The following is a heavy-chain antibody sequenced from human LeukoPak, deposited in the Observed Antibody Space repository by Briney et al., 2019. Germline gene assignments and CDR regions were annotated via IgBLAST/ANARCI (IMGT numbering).Heavy chain of an antibody. J-gene: IGHJ3*02. CDR3: AKELFTGGDYFDSSGYGVFDI. CDR2: NSGSGGGT. CDR1: GFTFSNAW. Sequence: PGGSLRLSCAASGFTFSNAWMSWVRQAPGKGLEWVSANSGSGGGTYYADSVKGRFTISRDNSKNTLYLQMNSLRVADTAVYYCAKELFTGGDYFDSSGYGVFDIWGQGTMVTVSS. D-gene: IGHD3-22*01. V-gene: IGHV3-23*01.